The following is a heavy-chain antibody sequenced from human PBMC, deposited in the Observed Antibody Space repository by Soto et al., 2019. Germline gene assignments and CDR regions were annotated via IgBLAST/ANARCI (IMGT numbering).Heavy chain of an antibody. CDR1: GGTFSSYA. CDR3: ARPLVVVPAAIPYYYGMDV. CDR2: IIPIFGTA. D-gene: IGHD2-2*02. V-gene: IGHV1-69*13. J-gene: IGHJ6*02. Sequence: VASVKVSCKASGGTFSSYAISWVRQAPGQGLEWMGGIIPIFGTANYAQKFQGRVTITADESTSTAYMELSSLRSEDTAVYYCARPLVVVPAAIPYYYGMDVWGQGTTVTVSS.